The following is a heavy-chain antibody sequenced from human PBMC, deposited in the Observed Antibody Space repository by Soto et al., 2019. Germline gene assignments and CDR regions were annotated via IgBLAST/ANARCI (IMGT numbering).Heavy chain of an antibody. J-gene: IGHJ5*02. CDR3: ARADDFWSGSNWFDP. Sequence: PGGSLRLSCAASGFTFSSYGMHWVRQAPGKGLEWVAVIWYDGSNKYHADSVKGRFTISRDNSKNTLYLQMNSLRAEDTAVYYCARADDFWSGSNWFDPWGQGTLVTVSS. CDR1: GFTFSSYG. D-gene: IGHD3-3*01. CDR2: IWYDGSNK. V-gene: IGHV3-33*01.